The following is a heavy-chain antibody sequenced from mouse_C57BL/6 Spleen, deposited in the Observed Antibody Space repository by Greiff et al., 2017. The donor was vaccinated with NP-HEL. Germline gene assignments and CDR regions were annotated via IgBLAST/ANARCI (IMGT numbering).Heavy chain of an antibody. Sequence: VQLQQPGAELVKPGASVKVSCKASGYTFTSYWMHWVKQRPGQGLEWIGRIHPSDSDTNYNQKFKGKATLTVDKSSSTAYMQLSSLTSEDSAVYYCAIWRSAGYEDYYAMDYWGQGTSVTVSS. CDR1: GYTFTSYW. V-gene: IGHV1-74*01. D-gene: IGHD3-2*02. CDR3: AIWRSAGYEDYYAMDY. CDR2: IHPSDSDT. J-gene: IGHJ4*01.